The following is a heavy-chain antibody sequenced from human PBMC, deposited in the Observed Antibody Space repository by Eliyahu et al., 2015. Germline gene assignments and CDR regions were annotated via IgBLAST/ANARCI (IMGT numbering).Heavy chain of an antibody. V-gene: IGHV3-66*01. CDR1: GFXXXGNY. CDR3: ARDGRPSSGWHDAFDI. Sequence: EVQLVESGGGLVQPGGSLRLSCAAXGFXXXGNYMXWVRQAPGEGLGWVSVIYSGGSTYYADSVKGRFTISRDNSKNTLYLQMNSLRAEDTAVYYCARDGRPSSGWHDAFDIWSQGTMVTVSS. CDR2: IYSGGST. J-gene: IGHJ3*02. D-gene: IGHD6-19*01.